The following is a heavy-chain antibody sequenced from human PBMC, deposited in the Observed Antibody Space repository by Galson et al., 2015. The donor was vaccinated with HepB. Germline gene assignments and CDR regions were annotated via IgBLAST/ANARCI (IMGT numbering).Heavy chain of an antibody. CDR1: GYTFINYG. D-gene: IGHD4-23*01. CDR3: AWVVRTGAPPFDY. CDR2: ISPYDGYT. V-gene: IGHV1-18*01. J-gene: IGHJ4*02. Sequence: SVKVSCKASGYTFINYGLSWVRQAPGQGLEWMGWISPYDGYTKYQQKFRGRVTMTIDTSTSTAYMDLRSLRSDDTAVYYCAWVVRTGAPPFDYWGQGTLVTVSS.